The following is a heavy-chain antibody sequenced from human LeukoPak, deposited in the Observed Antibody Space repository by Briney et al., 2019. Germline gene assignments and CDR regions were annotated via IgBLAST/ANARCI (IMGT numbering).Heavy chain of an antibody. CDR1: TLTFSTYS. D-gene: IGHD1-14*01. CDR2: ISSDSGTI. CDR3: ARAAQPGFDP. J-gene: IGHJ5*02. Sequence: GGSLRLSCEAYTLTFSTYSMNWVSQAPGKGLEWVSYISSDSGTIYYADSVKGRFTISRDNAKKSLYLQMNSLRAEDTAVYYCARAAQPGFDPWGQGTLVTVSS. V-gene: IGHV3-48*01.